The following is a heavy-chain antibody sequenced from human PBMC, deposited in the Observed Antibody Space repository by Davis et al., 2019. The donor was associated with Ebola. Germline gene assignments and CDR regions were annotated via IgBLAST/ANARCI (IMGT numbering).Heavy chain of an antibody. CDR3: AKGAVGGRPFDY. V-gene: IGHV1-69*13. D-gene: IGHD1-26*01. J-gene: IGHJ4*02. CDR1: GGTFSSYA. CDR2: IIPIFGTA. Sequence: AASVKVSCKASGGTFSSYAISWVRQAPGQGLEWMGGIIPIFGTANYAQKFQGRVTITADESTSTAYMELSSLRSEDTALYYCAKGAVGGRPFDYWGQGTLVTVSS.